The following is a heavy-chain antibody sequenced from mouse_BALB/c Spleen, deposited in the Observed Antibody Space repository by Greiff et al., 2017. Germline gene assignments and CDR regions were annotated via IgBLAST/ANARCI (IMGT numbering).Heavy chain of an antibody. D-gene: IGHD1-2*01. Sequence: EVQLVESGPGLVKPSQSLSLTCTVTGYSITSDYAWYWIRQFPGNQLEWMGYISYSGSTSYNPSLKSRISITRDTSKNQFFLQLNSVTTEDTATYYCARFDYGSYYAMDYWGQGTSVTVSS. V-gene: IGHV3-2*02. CDR3: ARFDYGSYYAMDY. J-gene: IGHJ4*01. CDR1: GYSITSDYA. CDR2: ISYSGST.